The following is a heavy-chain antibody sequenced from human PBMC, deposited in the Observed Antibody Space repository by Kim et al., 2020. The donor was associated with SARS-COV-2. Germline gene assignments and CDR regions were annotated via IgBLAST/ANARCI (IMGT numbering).Heavy chain of an antibody. V-gene: IGHV4-4*02. CDR1: GGSISSSNW. D-gene: IGHD2-15*01. CDR2: IYHSGST. Sequence: SETLSLTCAVSGGSISSSNWWSWVRQPPGKGLEWIGEIYHSGSTNYNPSLKSRVTISVDKSKNQFSLKLSSVTAADTAVYYCARDLGEDCSGGSCYSGYYYYYGMDVWGQGTTVTVSS. J-gene: IGHJ6*02. CDR3: ARDLGEDCSGGSCYSGYYYYYGMDV.